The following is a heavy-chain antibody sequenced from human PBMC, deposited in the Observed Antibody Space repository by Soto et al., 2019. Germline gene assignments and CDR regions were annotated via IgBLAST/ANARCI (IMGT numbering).Heavy chain of an antibody. V-gene: IGHV4-59*01. Sequence: SDTLSVTCTVSGGSISSYYWSWIRQPPGKGLEWIGYIYYSGSTNYNPSLKSRVTISVDTSKNQFSLKLSSVTAADTAVYYCAGNQPGGSYFFDYWGQGTLVTVSS. D-gene: IGHD1-26*01. CDR2: IYYSGST. J-gene: IGHJ4*02. CDR1: GGSISSYY. CDR3: AGNQPGGSYFFDY.